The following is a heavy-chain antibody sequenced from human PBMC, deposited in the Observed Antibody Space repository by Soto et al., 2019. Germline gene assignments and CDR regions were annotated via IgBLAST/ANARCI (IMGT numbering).Heavy chain of an antibody. J-gene: IGHJ4*02. Sequence: PSETLSLTCAVSGGSISSSNWWSWVRQPPGKGLEWIGEIYHSGSTNYNPSLKSRVTISVDKSKNQFSLKLSSVAAADTAVYYCARSGYSYGPNPLLYWGQGTLVTSPQ. CDR1: GGSISSSNW. CDR2: IYHSGST. V-gene: IGHV4-4*02. D-gene: IGHD5-18*01. CDR3: ARSGYSYGPNPLLY.